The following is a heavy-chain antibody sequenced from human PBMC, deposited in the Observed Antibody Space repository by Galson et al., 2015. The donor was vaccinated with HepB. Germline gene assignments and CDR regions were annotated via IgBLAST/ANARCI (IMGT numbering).Heavy chain of an antibody. V-gene: IGHV3-23*01. CDR2: ISGSGGST. CDR3: AKDRGYDSSGYYYVEGYFDY. Sequence: SLRLSCAASGFTFSSYAMSWVRQAPGKGLEWVSAISGSGGSTYYADSVKGRFTISRDNSKNTLYLQMNSLRAEDTAVYYCAKDRGYDSSGYYYVEGYFDYWGQGTLVTVSS. J-gene: IGHJ4*02. D-gene: IGHD3-22*01. CDR1: GFTFSSYA.